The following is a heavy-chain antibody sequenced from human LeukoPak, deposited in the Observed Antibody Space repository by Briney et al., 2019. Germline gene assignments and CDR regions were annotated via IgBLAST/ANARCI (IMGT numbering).Heavy chain of an antibody. V-gene: IGHV3-15*03. J-gene: IGHJ6*04. D-gene: IGHD3-10*02. CDR3: AELGITMIGGV. CDR2: IKSKANGETR. Sequence: PGGSLRLSSAASGFTLSNAWMNWVRQAPSKGLEWVGLIKSKANGETRDYADSVKGRFTISRDNAKNSLYLQMNSLRAEDTAVYYCAELGITMIGGVWGKGTTVTISS. CDR1: GFTLSNAW.